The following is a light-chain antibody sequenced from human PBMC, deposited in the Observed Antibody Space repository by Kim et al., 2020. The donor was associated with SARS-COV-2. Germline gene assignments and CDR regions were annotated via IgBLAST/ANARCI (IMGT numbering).Light chain of an antibody. J-gene: IGLJ2*01. CDR1: SSDVGGYGF. Sequence: GQSVTISGTGTSSDVGGYGFVSWYQQRPGKAPKLMIYAVSERPSGVPDRFSGSRSGNTASLTVSGLQAEDEADYYCSSYGGSDNLVFGGGTQLTVL. CDR2: AVS. CDR3: SSYGGSDNLV. V-gene: IGLV2-8*01.